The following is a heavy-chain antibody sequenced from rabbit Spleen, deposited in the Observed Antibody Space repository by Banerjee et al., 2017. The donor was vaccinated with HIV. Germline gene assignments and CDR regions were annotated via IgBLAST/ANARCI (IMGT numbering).Heavy chain of an antibody. V-gene: IGHV1S7*01. CDR3: ARAIVPWLGLTRLDL. Sequence: QVTETGGGLVQPGGSLTLSCKASGIDFTNYYISWVRQAPGKGLEWIGIIYAAKGSTDYASWVNGRFTISSDNAQSTVDLKMTSLTAADTATYFCARAIVPWLGLTRLDLWGPGTLVTVS. CDR2: IYAAKGST. J-gene: IGHJ3*01. D-gene: IGHD4-1*01. CDR1: GIDFTNYY.